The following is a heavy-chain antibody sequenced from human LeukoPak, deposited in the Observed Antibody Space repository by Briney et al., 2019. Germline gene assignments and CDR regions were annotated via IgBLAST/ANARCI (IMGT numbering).Heavy chain of an antibody. J-gene: IGHJ4*02. CDR1: GGSISSYY. CDR2: IYYSGST. Sequence: SETLSLTCTVSGGSISSYYWSWIRQPPGKGLEWIGYIYYSGSTNYNPSLKSRVTISVDTSKNQFSLKLSSVTAADTAVYYCARRSWYYGDYWAFDYWGQGTLVTVS. D-gene: IGHD4-17*01. V-gene: IGHV4-59*08. CDR3: ARRSWYYGDYWAFDY.